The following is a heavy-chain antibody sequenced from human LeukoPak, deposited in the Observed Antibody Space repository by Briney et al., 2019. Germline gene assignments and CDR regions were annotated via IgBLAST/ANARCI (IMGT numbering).Heavy chain of an antibody. V-gene: IGHV4-34*01. CDR2: STHTGST. J-gene: IGHJ4*02. CDR3: ARGRTGAAALDF. CDR1: GGSFSGHY. D-gene: IGHD2-2*01. Sequence: SETLSLTCAVYGGSFSGHYWTWIRQAPGKGLEWVGESTHTGSTNSNPSLKSRVTISVDTSKNQFSLKLTSVSAADTAVYHCARGRTGAAALDFWGPGTLVTVSS.